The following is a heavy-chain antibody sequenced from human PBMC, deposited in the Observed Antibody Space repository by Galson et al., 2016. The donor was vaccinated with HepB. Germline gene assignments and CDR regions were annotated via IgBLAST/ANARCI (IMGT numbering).Heavy chain of an antibody. V-gene: IGHV3-23*01. J-gene: IGHJ3*01. CDR3: ARDQRWLQFGKDAFDL. CDR2: LSPGGTST. CDR1: RFTFSSYG. Sequence: SLRLSCAASRFTFSSYGMSWVRQAPGKGLEWVSGLSPGGTSTHYADSVKGRFSISRDNSKTTLYLQMNSRRVEDTALYYCARDQRWLQFGKDAFDLWGQGTFVIVSS. D-gene: IGHD5-24*01.